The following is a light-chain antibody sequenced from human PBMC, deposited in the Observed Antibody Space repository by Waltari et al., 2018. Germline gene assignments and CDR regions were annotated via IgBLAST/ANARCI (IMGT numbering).Light chain of an antibody. Sequence: ELVMTQSPATLSVSPGERATLSCRASQSVSSNLAWYQQKPGQAPRLLIYGASTRATGIPARLSGSGSGTEFTLTISSLQSEDFAVYYCQHYNNWPRTFGQGTKVEIK. V-gene: IGKV3-15*01. CDR3: QHYNNWPRT. J-gene: IGKJ1*01. CDR1: QSVSSN. CDR2: GAS.